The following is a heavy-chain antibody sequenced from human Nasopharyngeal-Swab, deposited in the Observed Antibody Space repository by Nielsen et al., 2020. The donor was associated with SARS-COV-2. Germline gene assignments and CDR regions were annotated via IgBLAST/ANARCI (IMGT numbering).Heavy chain of an antibody. CDR3: ARALTSMADLAD. CDR2: IGTAGDT. D-gene: IGHD3-3*01. Sequence: GESLKISCAASGFTFSSYDMHWVRQATGKGLEWVSAIGTAGDTYYPGSVKGRFTISRENAKNSLYLQMNSLRAGDTAVHYCARALTSMADLADWGQGTLVTVSS. CDR1: GFTFSSYD. V-gene: IGHV3-13*01. J-gene: IGHJ4*02.